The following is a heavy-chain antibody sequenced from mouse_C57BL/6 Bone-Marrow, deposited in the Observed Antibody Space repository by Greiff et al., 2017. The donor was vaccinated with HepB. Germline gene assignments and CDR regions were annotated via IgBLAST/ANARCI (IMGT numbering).Heavy chain of an antibody. D-gene: IGHD1-1*01. V-gene: IGHV1-26*01. Sequence: VQLQQSGPELVKPGASVKISCKASGYTFTDYYMNWVKQSPGKSLEWIGDINPNTGGTSYNQKFKGKATLTVDKSSSTAYMELRSLTSEDSAVYYCARTGYYGSNRGYYFDDWGQGTTLTVSS. CDR3: ARTGYYGSNRGYYFDD. J-gene: IGHJ2*01. CDR1: GYTFTDYY. CDR2: INPNTGGT.